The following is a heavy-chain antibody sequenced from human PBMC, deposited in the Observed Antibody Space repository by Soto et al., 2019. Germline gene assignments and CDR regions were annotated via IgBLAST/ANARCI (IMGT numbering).Heavy chain of an antibody. V-gene: IGHV4-39*01. D-gene: IGHD6-13*01. Sequence: QLQLQESGPGLVKPSETLSLTCTVSGGSISSSSYYWGWIRQPPGKGLEWIGSIYYSGSTYYNPSLESRVTISVDTSKNPFPLKLSSVTAADTAVYYCARHLYSSSWYGGPFDIWGQGTMVTVSS. CDR3: ARHLYSSSWYGGPFDI. CDR1: GGSISSSSYY. J-gene: IGHJ3*02. CDR2: IYYSGST.